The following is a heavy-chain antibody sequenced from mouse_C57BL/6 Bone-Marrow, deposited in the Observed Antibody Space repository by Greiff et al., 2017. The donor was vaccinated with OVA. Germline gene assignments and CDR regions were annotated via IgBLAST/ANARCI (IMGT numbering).Heavy chain of an antibody. V-gene: IGHV1-69*01. D-gene: IGHD2-4*01. J-gene: IGHJ4*01. CDR3: ARGDYDYDGYAMDY. CDR1: GYTFTSYW. Sequence: VQLQQPGAELVMPGASVKLSCKASGYTFTSYWMHWVKQRPGQGLAWIGEIDPSDSYTNYNQKFKGKSTLTVDKSSSTAYMQLSSLTSEDSAVYYCARGDYDYDGYAMDYWGQGTSVTVSS. CDR2: IDPSDSYT.